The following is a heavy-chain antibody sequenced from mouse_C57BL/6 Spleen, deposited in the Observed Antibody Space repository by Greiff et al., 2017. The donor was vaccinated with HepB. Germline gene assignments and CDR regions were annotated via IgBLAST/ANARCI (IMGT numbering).Heavy chain of an antibody. V-gene: IGHV5-9-1*02. CDR3: TRDSSNYVLAY. CDR1: GFTFSSYA. D-gene: IGHD2-5*01. CDR2: ISSGGDYI. J-gene: IGHJ3*01. Sequence: EVQGVESGEGLVKPGGSLKLSCAASGFTFSSYAMSWVRQTPEKRLEWVAYISSGGDYIYYADTVKGRFTISRDNARNTLYLQMSSLKSEDTAMYYCTRDSSNYVLAYWGQGTLVTVSA.